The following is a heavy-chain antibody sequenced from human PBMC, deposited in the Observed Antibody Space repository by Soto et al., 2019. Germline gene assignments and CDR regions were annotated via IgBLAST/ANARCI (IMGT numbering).Heavy chain of an antibody. J-gene: IGHJ4*02. D-gene: IGHD1-20*01. CDR1: GFTFSSYS. V-gene: IGHV3-21*01. Sequence: PGGSVRLSCAASGFTFSSYSMNWVRQAPGKGLEWVSSVSSSSSYIYYADSVKGRFTISRDNAKNSLYLQMNSLRAEDTAVYYCARVLKRITGKGELVYWGQGTLVTVSS. CDR2: VSSSSSYI. CDR3: ARVLKRITGKGELVY.